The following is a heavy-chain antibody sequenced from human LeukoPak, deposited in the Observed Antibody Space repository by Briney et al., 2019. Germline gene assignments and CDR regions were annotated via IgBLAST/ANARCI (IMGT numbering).Heavy chain of an antibody. Sequence: GGSLRLSCVVSGITLSNYGMSWVRQAPGKGLEWVSGISERGGSTNYADSVKGRLIISRDNSKNTLYLQMNSLRAEDTAVYYCARGRPYGSGSYDWFDPWGQGTLVTVSS. CDR2: ISERGGST. D-gene: IGHD3-10*01. CDR1: GITLSNYG. J-gene: IGHJ5*02. V-gene: IGHV3-23*01. CDR3: ARGRPYGSGSYDWFDP.